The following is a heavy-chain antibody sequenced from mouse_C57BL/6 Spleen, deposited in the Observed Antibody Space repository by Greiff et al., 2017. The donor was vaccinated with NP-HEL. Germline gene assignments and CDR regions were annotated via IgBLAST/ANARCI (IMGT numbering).Heavy chain of an antibody. J-gene: IGHJ3*01. CDR2: ISYDGSN. Sequence: DVKLQESGPGLVKPSQSLSLTCSVTGYSITSGYYWNWIRQFPGNKLEWMGYISYDGSNNYNPSLKNRISITRDTSKNQFFLKLNSVTTEDTATYYCARLPLLSEGFAYWGQGTLVTVSA. V-gene: IGHV3-6*01. CDR3: ARLPLLSEGFAY. D-gene: IGHD1-1*02. CDR1: GYSITSGYY.